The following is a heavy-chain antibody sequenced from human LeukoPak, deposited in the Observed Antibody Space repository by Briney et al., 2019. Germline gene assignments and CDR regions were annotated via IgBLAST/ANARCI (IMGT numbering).Heavy chain of an antibody. Sequence: PGGSLRLSCAASGFTFSSYGMHWVRQAPGKGLEWVAFIRYDGSDKYYADSVKGRFTISRDNSKNTPYLQMNSLRAEDTAVYYCAKDSAPEYYHGSGSYYNWGQGTLVTVSS. J-gene: IGHJ4*02. D-gene: IGHD3-10*01. CDR1: GFTFSSYG. CDR3: AKDSAPEYYHGSGSYYN. V-gene: IGHV3-30*02. CDR2: IRYDGSDK.